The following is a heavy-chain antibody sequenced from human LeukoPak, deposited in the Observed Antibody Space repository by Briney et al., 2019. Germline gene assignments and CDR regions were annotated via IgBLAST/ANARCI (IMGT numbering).Heavy chain of an antibody. V-gene: IGHV3-33*01. J-gene: IGHJ4*02. D-gene: IGHD6-19*01. CDR2: IWYDGSNK. Sequence: PGRSLRLSCAASGFTFNSYGMHWVRQAPGKGLEWVAVIWYDGSNKYYADSVKGRFTISRDNSENTLYLQMDSLRAEDTAVYYCARDPGVRWLVGFDYWGLGTLVTVSS. CDR1: GFTFNSYG. CDR3: ARDPGVRWLVGFDY.